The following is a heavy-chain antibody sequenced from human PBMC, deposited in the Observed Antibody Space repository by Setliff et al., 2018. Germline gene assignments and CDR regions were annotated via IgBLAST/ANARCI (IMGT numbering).Heavy chain of an antibody. CDR3: VREGVDSRSSTDYRYYMDV. Sequence: SVKGSCKASGGNFSIYGISWVRQAPGQGLEWMGGAIPIFGTTDYAQKFRGRVTIITDESARTAFMQLSSLRSEDTAVYYCVREGVDSRSSTDYRYYMDVWGKGTTVTVSS. CDR1: GGNFSIYG. CDR2: AIPIFGTT. D-gene: IGHD3-22*01. V-gene: IGHV1-69*05. J-gene: IGHJ6*03.